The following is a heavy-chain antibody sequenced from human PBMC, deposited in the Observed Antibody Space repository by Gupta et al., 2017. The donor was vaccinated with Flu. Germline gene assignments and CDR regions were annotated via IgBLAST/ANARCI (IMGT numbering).Heavy chain of an antibody. CDR1: GFTFSDYY. Sequence: QVQLVASGGGLVTPGVSLRLSCAASGFTFSDYYITCIRHAPGKGLEWVAYISSSGSTIYYADSVKARFTVSRDNAKNSLYLEMNSLRAEDTAVYFCARGRASDSGSQYYMDVWGKGTTVTVSS. J-gene: IGHJ6*03. CDR2: ISSSGSTI. CDR3: ARGRASDSGSQYYMDV. D-gene: IGHD1-26*01. V-gene: IGHV3-11*01.